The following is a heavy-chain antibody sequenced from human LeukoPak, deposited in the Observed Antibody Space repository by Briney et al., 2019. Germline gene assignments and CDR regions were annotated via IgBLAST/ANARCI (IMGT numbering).Heavy chain of an antibody. CDR3: AREPKDSSGYSGVDAFDI. Sequence: SETLSLTCAVSGDSITSTSWWSWVRQPPGKGLEWIGEINHSGSTNYNPSLKSRVTISVDTSKNQFSLKLSSVTAADTAVYYCAREPKDSSGYSGVDAFDIWGQGTMVTVSS. J-gene: IGHJ3*02. CDR1: GDSITSTSW. V-gene: IGHV4-4*02. D-gene: IGHD3-22*01. CDR2: INHSGST.